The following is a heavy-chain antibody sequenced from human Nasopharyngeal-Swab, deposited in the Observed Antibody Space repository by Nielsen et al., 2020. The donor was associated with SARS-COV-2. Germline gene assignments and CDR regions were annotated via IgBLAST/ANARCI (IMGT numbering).Heavy chain of an antibody. Sequence: WIRQPPGKGLEWIGYIYYSGSTNYNPSLKSRVTISVDTSKNQFSLKLSSVTAADTAVYYCAIGGGGSYYYGMGVWGQGTTVTVPS. J-gene: IGHJ6*02. V-gene: IGHV4-59*01. D-gene: IGHD3-16*01. CDR2: IYYSGST. CDR3: AIGGGGSYYYGMGV.